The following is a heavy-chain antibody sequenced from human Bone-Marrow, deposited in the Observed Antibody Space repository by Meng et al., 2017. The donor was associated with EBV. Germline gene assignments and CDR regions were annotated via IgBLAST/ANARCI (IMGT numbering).Heavy chain of an antibody. CDR2: IYHSGGT. CDR1: GGSTSRNYW. Sequence: VPLTGLGPRPVKPSGTLVLTCAVSGGSTSRNYWWSWVRQPPGKGLEGIGEIYHSGGTNYNPSLKSRVTISVDKSKNQFSRKLSSVTAADTAVYYCAKGGGYYYDSSGFHYDYWGQGTLVTVSS. J-gene: IGHJ4*02. CDR3: AKGGGYYYDSSGFHYDY. D-gene: IGHD3-22*01. V-gene: IGHV4-4*02.